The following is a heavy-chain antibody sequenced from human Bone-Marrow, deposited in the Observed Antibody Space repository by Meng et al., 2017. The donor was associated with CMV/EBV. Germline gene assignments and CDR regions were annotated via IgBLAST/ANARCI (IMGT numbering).Heavy chain of an antibody. V-gene: IGHV1-2*02. Sequence: ASVKVSCKASGYTFTGYYMHWVRQTPGQGLEWMGWINPNSGGTNYAQKFQGRVTMTRDTSIITAYMELSRLRSDDTTVDYCARGGKLTPYGKVVVRTEDWFDPWGQGTLVTVSS. D-gene: IGHD3-22*01. CDR2: INPNSGGT. CDR3: ARGGKLTPYGKVVVRTEDWFDP. CDR1: GYTFTGYY. J-gene: IGHJ5*02.